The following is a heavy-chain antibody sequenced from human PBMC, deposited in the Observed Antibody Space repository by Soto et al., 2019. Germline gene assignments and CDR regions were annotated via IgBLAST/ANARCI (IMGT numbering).Heavy chain of an antibody. Sequence: GGSLTLSCPASGFTRSSNYMSWVRQAPGKGLEWVGRIKSKTDGGTTDYAAPVKGRFTISRDDSKNTLYLQMNSLKTEDTAVYYCTTSPLGPAATFRRRMNPYYFDYWGQGTLVTVSS. J-gene: IGHJ4*02. CDR1: GFTRSSNY. D-gene: IGHD2-2*01. CDR3: TTSPLGPAATFRRRMNPYYFDY. CDR2: IKSKTDGGTT. V-gene: IGHV3-15*01.